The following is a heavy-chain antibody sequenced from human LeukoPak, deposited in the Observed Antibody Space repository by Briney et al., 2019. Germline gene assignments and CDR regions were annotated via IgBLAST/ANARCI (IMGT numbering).Heavy chain of an antibody. V-gene: IGHV1-18*01. J-gene: IGHJ3*02. CDR3: ARAMGGSYYRANDAFDI. Sequence: ASVKVSCKASGYTFTSYGISWVRQAPGQGLEWMGWISAYNGNTNYAQKLQGRVTMSTDTSTSTGYMELRSLRSDDTAVYYCARAMGGSYYRANDAFDIWGQGTMVTVSS. CDR1: GYTFTSYG. CDR2: ISAYNGNT. D-gene: IGHD1-26*01.